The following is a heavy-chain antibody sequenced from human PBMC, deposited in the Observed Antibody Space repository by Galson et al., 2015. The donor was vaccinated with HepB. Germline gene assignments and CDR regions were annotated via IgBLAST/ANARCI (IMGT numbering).Heavy chain of an antibody. CDR3: ARLSLGGKFDY. Sequence: SSNSGAWNWIRQSPSRGLEWLGRTYYRSKWYDDYAPSLKSRITTNPDTSKNQFSLQLNSVTPEDTAVYYCARLSLGGKFDYWGLGTLVTVSS. J-gene: IGHJ4*02. CDR2: TYYRSKWYD. D-gene: IGHD3-10*01. CDR1: SSNSGA. V-gene: IGHV6-1*01.